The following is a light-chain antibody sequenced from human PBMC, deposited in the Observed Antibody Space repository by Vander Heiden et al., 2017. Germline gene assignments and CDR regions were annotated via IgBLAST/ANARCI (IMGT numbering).Light chain of an antibody. CDR1: QSVSSN. J-gene: IGKJ1*01. V-gene: IGKV3-15*01. Sequence: EIVMPQPPATRPVSPGERATLSCRASQSVSSNLAWYQQKPGQAPRLLIYGASTRATGIPARFSGSGSGADFTLTISSLQSEDFAVYYCQQYNKWPWTFGQGTKVEIK. CDR2: GAS. CDR3: QQYNKWPWT.